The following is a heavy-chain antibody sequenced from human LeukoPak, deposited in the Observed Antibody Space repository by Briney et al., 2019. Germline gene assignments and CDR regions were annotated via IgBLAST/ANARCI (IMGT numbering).Heavy chain of an antibody. CDR2: IYSGGST. CDR1: GFTVSSNY. D-gene: IGHD2-2*01. Sequence: GGSLRLPCAAAGFTVSSNYKSWVRQAPGKGLEWVSVIYSGGSTYYVDSVKGRFTISRDNSKNTLYLQMNSLKASDTAMYYCATSGGSSAVAGAMPDWGQGTLVTVSS. J-gene: IGHJ4*02. CDR3: ATSGGSSAVAGAMPD. V-gene: IGHV3-66*01.